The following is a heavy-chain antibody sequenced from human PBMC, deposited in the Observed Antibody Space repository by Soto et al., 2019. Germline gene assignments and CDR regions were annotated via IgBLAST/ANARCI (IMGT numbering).Heavy chain of an antibody. CDR3: ARELMFGYGDYWYNWFDP. CDR1: GYTFTSYG. CDR2: ISAYNGNT. D-gene: IGHD4-17*01. Sequence: ASVKVSCKASGYTFTSYGISWVRQAPGQGLEWMGWISAYNGNTNYAQKLQGRVTMTTDTSTSTAYMELRSLRSDDTAVYYCARELMFGYGDYWYNWFDPWGQGTLVTVSS. J-gene: IGHJ5*02. V-gene: IGHV1-18*01.